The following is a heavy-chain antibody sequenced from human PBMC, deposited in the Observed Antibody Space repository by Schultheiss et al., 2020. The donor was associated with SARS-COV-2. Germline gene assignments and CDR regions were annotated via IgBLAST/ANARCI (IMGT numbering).Heavy chain of an antibody. CDR1: SASVTSYY. CDR3: ARGSIAVAGDY. CDR2: THYSGST. V-gene: IGHV4-59*02. D-gene: IGHD6-19*01. Sequence: GSLRLSCSVSSASVTSYYWTCIRQSPGMGLEWIGYTHYSGSTIYSPSLKSRVTISIDTSNNQFSLRLKSVTAADTAVYYCARGSIAVAGDYWGQGTLVTVSS. J-gene: IGHJ4*02.